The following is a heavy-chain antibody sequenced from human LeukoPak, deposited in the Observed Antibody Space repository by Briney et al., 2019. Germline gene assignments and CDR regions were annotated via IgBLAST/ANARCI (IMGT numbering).Heavy chain of an antibody. CDR1: GYTFINSG. Sequence: VSVKVSYKASGYTFINSGISWVRQAPGQGLEWMGWISAYNGNTNYAQKVQGRVTMTTDTSTSTAYMELRSLRSDDTAVYYCARGPRGDVVVPDATTFDPWGQGTLVTVSS. D-gene: IGHD2-2*01. CDR3: ARGPRGDVVVPDATTFDP. J-gene: IGHJ5*02. V-gene: IGHV1-18*01. CDR2: ISAYNGNT.